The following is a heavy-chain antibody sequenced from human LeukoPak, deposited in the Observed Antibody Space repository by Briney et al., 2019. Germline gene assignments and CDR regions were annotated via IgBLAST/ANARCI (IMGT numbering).Heavy chain of an antibody. J-gene: IGHJ4*02. Sequence: GESLKISCKGSGYSFASHWIGWVRQMPGKGLEWMGMIYPYDSDTRHSPSFQGQVTISADKSISTAYLQWSSLKASDTAMYYCARRPYDSSAYLDYWGQGTLVTVSS. CDR3: ARRPYDSSAYLDY. D-gene: IGHD3-22*01. V-gene: IGHV5-51*01. CDR2: IYPYDSDT. CDR1: GYSFASHW.